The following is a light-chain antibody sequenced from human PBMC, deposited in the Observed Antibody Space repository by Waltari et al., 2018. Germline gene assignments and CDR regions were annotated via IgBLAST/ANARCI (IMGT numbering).Light chain of an antibody. CDR3: SSYTRRNTVI. Sequence: QSALAQPASVSGSPGQSITISCTGTDSDIGAYNYVSWYQQHPGIAPKLLLYDVNDRPSGVSDRFSGSKSGKTASLTISGLQPEDAADYYCSSYTRRNTVIFGGGTKLTVV. V-gene: IGLV2-14*03. J-gene: IGLJ2*01. CDR2: DVN. CDR1: DSDIGAYNY.